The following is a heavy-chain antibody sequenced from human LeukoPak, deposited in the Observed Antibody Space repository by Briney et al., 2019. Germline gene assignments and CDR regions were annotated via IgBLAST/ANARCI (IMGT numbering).Heavy chain of an antibody. V-gene: IGHV4-38-2*01. CDR3: ASSSSWSLAYYYYMDV. J-gene: IGHJ6*03. Sequence: PSETLSLTCAVSDYSISSGYYWGWIRQPPGKGLEWIGSIYHSGSTYYNPSLKSRVTISVDTSKNQFSLKLSSVTAADTAVYYCASSSSWSLAYYYYMDVWGKGTTVTVSS. D-gene: IGHD6-13*01. CDR2: IYHSGST. CDR1: DYSISSGYY.